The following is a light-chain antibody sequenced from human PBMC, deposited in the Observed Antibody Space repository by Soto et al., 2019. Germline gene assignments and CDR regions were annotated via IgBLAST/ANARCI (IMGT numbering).Light chain of an antibody. CDR3: HQYDSSPLT. V-gene: IGKV3-20*01. CDR1: QSVSSSY. J-gene: IGKJ4*01. CDR2: GAS. Sequence: EIVLTQSPGTLSLSPGERATLSCRASQSVSSSYLAWYQQKPGQAPRLLIYGASSRATGIPETFSGSGSGTDFTLPISRLEPEDFAVYYCHQYDSSPLTFGGLTKVEI.